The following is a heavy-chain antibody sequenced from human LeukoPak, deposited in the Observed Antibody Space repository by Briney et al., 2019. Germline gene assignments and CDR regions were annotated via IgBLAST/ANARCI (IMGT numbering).Heavy chain of an antibody. D-gene: IGHD1-14*01. CDR1: GYTFTDYA. Sequence: ASVKVSCKASGYTFTDYAVNWVRQAPGQGLEWMGWITDYNGNTNYAQKFQGRVTMTTDTSTSTAYMELRSLRSDDTAVYYCARDNPPGGNDYGMDVWGQGTTVTVSS. V-gene: IGHV1-18*01. CDR2: ITDYNGNT. J-gene: IGHJ6*02. CDR3: ARDNPPGGNDYGMDV.